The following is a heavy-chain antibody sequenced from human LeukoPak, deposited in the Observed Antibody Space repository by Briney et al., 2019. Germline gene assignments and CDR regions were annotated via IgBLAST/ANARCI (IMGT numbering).Heavy chain of an antibody. D-gene: IGHD3-3*01. Sequence: PGRSLRLSCAASGFTFSSYAMHWVRQAPGKGLEWVAVISYDGSNKYYADSAKGRFTISRGNSKNTLYLQMNSLRAEDTAVYYCARDSMDFWSGYYYYYYYGMDVWGQGTTVTVSS. J-gene: IGHJ6*02. CDR3: ARDSMDFWSGYYYYYYYGMDV. V-gene: IGHV3-30-3*01. CDR1: GFTFSSYA. CDR2: ISYDGSNK.